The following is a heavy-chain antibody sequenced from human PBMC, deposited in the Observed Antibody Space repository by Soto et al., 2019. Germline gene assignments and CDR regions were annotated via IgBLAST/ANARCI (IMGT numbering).Heavy chain of an antibody. CDR2: IKQAGSEK. CDR3: ARKKRANRYFDY. D-gene: IGHD6-25*01. J-gene: IGHJ4*02. CDR1: GFTFSAYW. V-gene: IGHV3-7*01. Sequence: EVQLVESGGGLVQTGGSLRLSCAASGFTFSAYWMSWVRQAPGKGLEWVANIKQAGSEKYYVDSVNGRFIISRDDAKNLLFLQVNNLRIQDTAVYYCARKKRANRYFDYWGQGTLVTVSS.